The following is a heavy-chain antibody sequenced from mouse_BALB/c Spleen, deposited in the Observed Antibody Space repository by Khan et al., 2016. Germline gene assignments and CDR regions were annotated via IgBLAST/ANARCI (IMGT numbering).Heavy chain of an antibody. CDR1: GYTFTTYW. V-gene: IGHV1-69*02. Sequence: QVQLKQSGAELAKPGASVKLSCKASGYTFTTYWMHWVKQRPGQGLEWIGEIDPSDNYTNYNQKFKGKATLTVDKSSSTAYMQLSSLTSEDSAVYYCGSSYDGHAWFVYWGQGTLVTVSA. CDR3: GSSYDGHAWFVY. CDR2: IDPSDNYT. D-gene: IGHD2-3*01. J-gene: IGHJ3*01.